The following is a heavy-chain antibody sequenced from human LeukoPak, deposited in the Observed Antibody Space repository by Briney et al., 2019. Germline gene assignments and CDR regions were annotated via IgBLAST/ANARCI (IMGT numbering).Heavy chain of an antibody. CDR2: ISGSGDST. J-gene: IGHJ4*02. V-gene: IGHV3-23*01. CDR3: AKDPSRTLGYWNGGSCYSGYYFDY. Sequence: GGSLRLSCAASGFTFSNYAMGWVRQAPGKGLEWVSGISGSGDSTNYADSVKGRFTVSRDNSKNTLYLQMTSLRAEDTAIYFCAKDPSRTLGYWNGGSCYSGYYFDYWGQGTLVTVSS. CDR1: GFTFSNYA. D-gene: IGHD2-15*01.